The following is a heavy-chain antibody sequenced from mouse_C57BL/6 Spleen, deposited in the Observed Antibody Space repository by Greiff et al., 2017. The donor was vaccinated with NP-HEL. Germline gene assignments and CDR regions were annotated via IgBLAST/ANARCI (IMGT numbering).Heavy chain of an antibody. CDR3: ARPLYDYFDY. J-gene: IGHJ2*01. D-gene: IGHD2-12*01. Sequence: QVQLKESGPELVKPGASVKISCKASGYAFSSSWMNWVKQRPGKGLEWIGRIYPGDGDTNYNGKFKGNATLTADKSSSTAYMQLSSLTSEDSAVYFCARPLYDYFDYWGQGTTLTVSS. CDR2: IYPGDGDT. V-gene: IGHV1-82*01. CDR1: GYAFSSSW.